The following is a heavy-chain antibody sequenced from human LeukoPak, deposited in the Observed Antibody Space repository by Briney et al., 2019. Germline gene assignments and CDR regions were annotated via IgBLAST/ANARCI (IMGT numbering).Heavy chain of an antibody. J-gene: IGHJ6*03. CDR2: IYYSGST. Sequence: SGNLSFTCTVSGGSISSSSYYWGWIRQPPGQGLQWIASIYYSGSTYYNPSLKSRVTISVDTSKNQFSLRLSSVTAADTAVYYCARMSSGKTYYYYMDVWGKGTTVTVSS. D-gene: IGHD6-19*01. CDR1: GGSISSSSYY. CDR3: ARMSSGKTYYYYMDV. V-gene: IGHV4-39*01.